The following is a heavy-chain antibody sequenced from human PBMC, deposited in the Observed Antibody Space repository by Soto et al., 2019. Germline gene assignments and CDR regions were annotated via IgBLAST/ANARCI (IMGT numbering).Heavy chain of an antibody. D-gene: IGHD5-12*01. J-gene: IGHJ4*02. Sequence: EVQLLESGGGLVQPGGSLRLSCAASGFTFSNYAMNWVRQAPGKGLEWVSAISGSGSTYYADSVKGRFTISRDNSKNTLYLPMNSLRAEDTGVYYCAKIPPRLDYFDYWGPGTLVTVSS. CDR2: ISGSGST. CDR1: GFTFSNYA. V-gene: IGHV3-23*01. CDR3: AKIPPRLDYFDY.